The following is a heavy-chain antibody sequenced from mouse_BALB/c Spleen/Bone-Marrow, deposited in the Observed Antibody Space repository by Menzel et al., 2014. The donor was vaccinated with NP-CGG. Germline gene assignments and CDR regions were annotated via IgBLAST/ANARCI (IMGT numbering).Heavy chain of an antibody. CDR1: GYTFTSYD. J-gene: IGHJ3*01. D-gene: IGHD3-2*01. CDR3: ARSGDSSGYGFAY. Sequence: VQLVESGPELVKPGALVKISCKASGYTFTSYDMNWVKQRPGQGLEWIGWIYPGDGSTKYNEKFKGKATLTADKSSSTAYMQLSSLTSENSAVYFCARSGDSSGYGFAYWGQGTLVTVSA. CDR2: IYPGDGST. V-gene: IGHV1S56*01.